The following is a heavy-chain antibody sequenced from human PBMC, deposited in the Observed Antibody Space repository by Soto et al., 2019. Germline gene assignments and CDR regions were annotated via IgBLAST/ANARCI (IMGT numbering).Heavy chain of an antibody. V-gene: IGHV4-30-4*01. CDR2: IYYSGST. J-gene: IGHJ4*02. CDR3: ASNRYGYTFYDY. CDR1: GGSISSGDYY. D-gene: IGHD5-18*01. Sequence: KASETLSLTCTVSGGSISSGDYYWSWIRQPPGKGLEWIGYIYYSGSTYYNPSLKSRVTISVDTSKNQFSLKLSSVTAADTAVYHCASNRYGYTFYDYWGQGNLVTVSS.